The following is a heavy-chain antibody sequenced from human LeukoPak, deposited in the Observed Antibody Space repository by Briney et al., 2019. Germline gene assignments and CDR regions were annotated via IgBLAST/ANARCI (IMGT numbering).Heavy chain of an antibody. J-gene: IGHJ4*02. V-gene: IGHV6-1*01. CDR2: TYYRSKWYN. CDR3: AREGGYCSGGSCYPNGRNYFDY. Sequence: SQTLSLTCAISGDSVSSNSAAWNWIRQSPSRGLEWLGRTYYRSKWYNDYAVSVKSRITINPDTSKNQFSLQLNSVTPEDTGVYYCAREGGYCSGGSCYPNGRNYFDYWGQGTLVTVSS. CDR1: GDSVSSNSAA. D-gene: IGHD2-15*01.